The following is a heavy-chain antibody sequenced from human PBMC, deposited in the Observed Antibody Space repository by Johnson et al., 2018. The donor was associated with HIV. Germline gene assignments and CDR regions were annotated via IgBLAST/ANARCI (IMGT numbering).Heavy chain of an antibody. D-gene: IGHD5-18*01. CDR3: AKDGHSYGRGPDAFDI. CDR2: ISHDGRNQ. V-gene: IGHV3-30-3*01. Sequence: VQLVESGGGVVQPGRSLRLSCAASGFTFSSYSVHWVRQPPGKGLEWVAVISHDGRNQKYADSVKGRFTISRDNSKNTLYLQMNSLRAEDTAVYYCAKDGHSYGRGPDAFDIWGQGTMVTVSS. CDR1: GFTFSSYS. J-gene: IGHJ3*02.